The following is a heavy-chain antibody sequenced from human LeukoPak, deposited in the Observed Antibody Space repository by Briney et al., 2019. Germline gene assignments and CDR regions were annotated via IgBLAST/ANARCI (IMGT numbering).Heavy chain of an antibody. CDR3: ARGATTGIVGATEDAFDY. Sequence: PSETLSLTCTVSGGSISSGSYYWSWIRQPAGKGLEWIGRISTSGSTTYNPSLKSRVTISLDTSKNQFSLKLSSVTAADTAVYYCARGATTGIVGATEDAFDYWGQGALVTVSS. CDR2: ISTSGST. V-gene: IGHV4-61*02. J-gene: IGHJ4*02. D-gene: IGHD1-26*01. CDR1: GGSISSGSYY.